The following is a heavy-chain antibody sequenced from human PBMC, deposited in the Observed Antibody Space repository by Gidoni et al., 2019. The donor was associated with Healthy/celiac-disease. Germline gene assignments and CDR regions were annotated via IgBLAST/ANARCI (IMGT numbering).Heavy chain of an antibody. V-gene: IGHV3-9*01. CDR2: ISWNSGSI. CDR3: AKEWAAAGMDV. J-gene: IGHJ6*02. Sequence: EVQLVESGGGLVQPGRSLRLSCAASGFTFDAYAMHWVRQAPGKGLEWVSGISWNSGSIGYADSVKGRFTISRDNAKNSLYLQMNSLRAEDTALYYCAKEWAAAGMDVWGQGTTVTVSS. CDR1: GFTFDAYA. D-gene: IGHD6-13*01.